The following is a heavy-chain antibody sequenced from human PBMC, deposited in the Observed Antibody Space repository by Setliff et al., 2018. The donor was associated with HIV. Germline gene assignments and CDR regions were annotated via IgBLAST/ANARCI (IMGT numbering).Heavy chain of an antibody. CDR2: IIPILGSI. V-gene: IGHV1-69*13. Sequence: GASVKVSCKASGGIFSSYALSWVRQAPGQGLEWMGGIIPILGSIDYAQKFQGRLSITADESTGTAYMELSSLRFEDTAMYYYARLSGDNSGQPYYYYMDVWGKGTTVTVSS. CDR1: GGIFSSYA. J-gene: IGHJ6*03. D-gene: IGHD3-22*01. CDR3: ARLSGDNSGQPYYYYMDV.